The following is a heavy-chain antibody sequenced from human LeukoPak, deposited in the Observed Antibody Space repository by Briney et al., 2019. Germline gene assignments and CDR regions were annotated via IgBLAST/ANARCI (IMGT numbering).Heavy chain of an antibody. CDR3: ARDNVVDATSGIDY. CDR1: PGSISSSSYY. J-gene: IGHJ4*02. D-gene: IGHD1-26*01. V-gene: IGHV4-39*07. CDR2: VSYSGST. Sequence: SETLSLTCTVSPGSISSSSYYWAWIRQPPGKGLEWIGSVSYSGSTYYNPSLKSRVTISLDTSKNQFSLKLTSMTAADTAVYFCARDNVVDATSGIDYWGQGTLVTVSS.